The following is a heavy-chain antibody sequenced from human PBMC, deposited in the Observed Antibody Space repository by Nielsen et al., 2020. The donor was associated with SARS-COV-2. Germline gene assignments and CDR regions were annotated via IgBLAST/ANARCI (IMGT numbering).Heavy chain of an antibody. D-gene: IGHD6-19*01. V-gene: IGHV3-20*04. CDR1: GFRLDDYG. CDR2: ISWNGGDT. J-gene: IGHJ4*02. CDR3: AKDSEVAGYDH. Sequence: GGSLRLSCAAAGFRLDDYGMIWVRQAPGKGLEWVAGISWNGGDTNYADSVKGRFTISRDSSKNTLYLQMNSLRVDDTAVYYCAKDSEVAGYDHWGQGTLVTVSS.